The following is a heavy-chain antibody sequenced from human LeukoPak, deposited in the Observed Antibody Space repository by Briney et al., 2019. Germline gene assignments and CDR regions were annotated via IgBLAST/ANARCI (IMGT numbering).Heavy chain of an antibody. Sequence: GGSLRLSCAATGYSFKEYGMHWVRQPPGKGLEWVSAINWDGGGTDYADSVKGRFTIFRDNAKNSLYLQLSSLRPEDTALYYCAKHLTATNTYIFFGLEVWGQGTSVTVSS. CDR1: GYSFKEYG. CDR2: INWDGGGT. D-gene: IGHD1-26*01. J-gene: IGHJ6*02. V-gene: IGHV3-9*01. CDR3: AKHLTATNTYIFFGLEV.